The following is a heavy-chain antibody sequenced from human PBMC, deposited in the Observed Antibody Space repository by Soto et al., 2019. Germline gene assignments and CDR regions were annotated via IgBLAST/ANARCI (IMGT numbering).Heavy chain of an antibody. CDR3: ARDFPTSSGLYGMDV. CDR2: ISSSSSYI. Sequence: GGSLRLSCAASGFTFSSYSMNWVRQARGKGLEWVSSISSSSSYIYYADSVKGRFTISRDNAKNSLYLQMNSLRAEDTAVYYCARDFPTSSGLYGMDVWGQGTTVTVSS. D-gene: IGHD6-19*01. J-gene: IGHJ6*02. V-gene: IGHV3-21*01. CDR1: GFTFSSYS.